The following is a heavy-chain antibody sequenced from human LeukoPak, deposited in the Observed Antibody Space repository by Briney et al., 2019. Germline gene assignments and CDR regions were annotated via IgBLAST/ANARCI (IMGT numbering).Heavy chain of an antibody. D-gene: IGHD1-26*01. J-gene: IGHJ4*02. CDR3: AKDQRWESPHYPDS. V-gene: IGHV3-15*01. CDR2: IKSKTDGGTT. Sequence: GGSLRLSCAASGFTFSNAWMSWVRQAPGKGLEWVGRIKSKTDGGTTDYAAPVKGRFTISRDDSKNTLYLQMNSLKTEDTAVYYCAKDQRWESPHYPDSWGQGTLVTVSS. CDR1: GFTFSNAW.